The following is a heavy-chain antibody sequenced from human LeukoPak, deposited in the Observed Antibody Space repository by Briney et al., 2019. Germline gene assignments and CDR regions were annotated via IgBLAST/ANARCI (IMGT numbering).Heavy chain of an antibody. V-gene: IGHV4-34*01. CDR2: INHSGST. CDR1: GGSFSGYY. Sequence: SETLSLTCAVYGGSFSGYYWSWIRQPPGKGLEWIGEINHSGSTNYNPSLKSRVTISVDTSKNQFSLKMSSVTAAETAVYYCARGGTLRYFDWLSDAFDIWGQGTMVTVSS. J-gene: IGHJ3*02. D-gene: IGHD3-9*01. CDR3: ARGGTLRYFDWLSDAFDI.